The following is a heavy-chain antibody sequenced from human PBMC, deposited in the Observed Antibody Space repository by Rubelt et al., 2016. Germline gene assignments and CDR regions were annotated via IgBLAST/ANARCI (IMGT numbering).Heavy chain of an antibody. Sequence: QVQLVQSGAEVKKPGASVKVSCKASGGTFTSYAISWVRQAPGQGLEWVGGIIPIFPMANYAQKFQGRITITADESTTTAYMELSSLRSEDTAVYYCQAIYCGGDCYSRTLDYWGQGTLVTVSS. CDR2: IIPIFPMA. CDR3: QAIYCGGDCYSRTLDY. D-gene: IGHD2-21*02. V-gene: IGHV1-69*13. CDR1: GGTFTSYA. J-gene: IGHJ4*02.